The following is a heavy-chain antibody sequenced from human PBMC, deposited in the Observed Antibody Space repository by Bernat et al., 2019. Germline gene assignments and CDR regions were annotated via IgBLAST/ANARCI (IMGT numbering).Heavy chain of an antibody. CDR2: ISYDGSNK. D-gene: IGHD3-9*01. Sequence: QVQLVESGGGLVQPGRSLRLSCAASGFTFSSYAMHWVRQAPGKGLEWVAVISYDGSNKYYADSVKGRFTISRDNSKNTLYLQMNSLRAEDTAVYYCARDPWTGDILTGYYFDYWGPGTLVT. J-gene: IGHJ4*02. CDR1: GFTFSSYA. V-gene: IGHV3-30*01. CDR3: ARDPWTGDILTGYYFDY.